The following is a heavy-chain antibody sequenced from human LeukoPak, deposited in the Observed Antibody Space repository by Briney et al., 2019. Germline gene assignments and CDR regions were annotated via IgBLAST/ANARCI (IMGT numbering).Heavy chain of an antibody. V-gene: IGHV4-30-2*01. D-gene: IGHD1-14*01. J-gene: IGHJ4*02. CDR2: IYHSGST. Sequence: SETLALTCTVSVGSISSGGYYWSWIRQPPGKGLEWIGYIYHSGSTYYNPSLKSRVTISVDRSKNQFSLKLSSVTAADTAVYYCARDGEPTPAGDYWGQGTLVTVSS. CDR1: VGSISSGGYY. CDR3: ARDGEPTPAGDY.